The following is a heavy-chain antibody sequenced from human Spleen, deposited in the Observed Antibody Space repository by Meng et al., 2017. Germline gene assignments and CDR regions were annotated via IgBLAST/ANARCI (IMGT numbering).Heavy chain of an antibody. CDR2: INPSDGST. D-gene: IGHD3-10*01. Sequence: QAHLVALGPAVNKPGASGKISCKASGVSFTHYYIHWVRKAPGQGLEWGGVINPSDGSTTYTQKFRGRVTMTRDTSTSTVYLEVRRLRSEDTAVYFCARDRHGNFWEKYYIDHWGQGALVTVSS. CDR3: ARDRHGNFWEKYYIDH. V-gene: IGHV1-46*01. J-gene: IGHJ4*02. CDR1: GVSFTHYY.